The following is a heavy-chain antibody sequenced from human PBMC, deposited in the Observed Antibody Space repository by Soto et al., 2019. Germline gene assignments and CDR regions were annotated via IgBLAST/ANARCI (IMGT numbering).Heavy chain of an antibody. Sequence: SETLSLTCAVYGGSFSGYYWSWIRQPPGKGLEWIGEINHSGSTNYNPSLKSRVTISVDTSKNQFSLKLSSVTAADTAVYYCARPNSREWLLGGYFDYWGQGTLVTVSS. D-gene: IGHD5-12*01. J-gene: IGHJ4*02. CDR2: INHSGST. CDR3: ARPNSREWLLGGYFDY. CDR1: GGSFSGYY. V-gene: IGHV4-34*01.